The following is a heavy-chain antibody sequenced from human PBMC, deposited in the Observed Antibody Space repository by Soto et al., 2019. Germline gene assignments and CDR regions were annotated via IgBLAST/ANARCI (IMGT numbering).Heavy chain of an antibody. D-gene: IGHD5-18*01. V-gene: IGHV3-21*01. J-gene: IGHJ3*02. CDR3: AFTAMNAFDI. Sequence: GGSLRLSCAASGFTFSSCNLNWVRQAPGKGLEWVSSISSSSSYIYYADSVKGRFTISRDNAKNSLYLQMNSLRAEDTAVYYCAFTAMNAFDIWGQGTMVTGSS. CDR2: ISSSSSYI. CDR1: GFTFSSCN.